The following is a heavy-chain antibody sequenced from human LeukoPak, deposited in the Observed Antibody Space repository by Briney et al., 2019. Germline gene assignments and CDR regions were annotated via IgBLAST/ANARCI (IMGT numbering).Heavy chain of an antibody. CDR3: AEREEDYGSGSYYYFDY. Sequence: GGSLRLSCAASGFTFSSYAMNWVRQAPGKGLEWVSAISGSGGSTYYADSVKGRFTISRDNSKNTLYLQMNSLRAEDTAVYYCAEREEDYGSGSYYYFDYWGQGTLVTVSS. D-gene: IGHD3-10*01. V-gene: IGHV3-23*01. J-gene: IGHJ4*02. CDR2: ISGSGGST. CDR1: GFTFSSYA.